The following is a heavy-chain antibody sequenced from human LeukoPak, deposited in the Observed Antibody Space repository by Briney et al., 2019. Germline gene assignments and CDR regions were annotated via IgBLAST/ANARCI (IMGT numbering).Heavy chain of an antibody. D-gene: IGHD5-12*01. CDR3: ERDGNIVAHWPFDY. Sequence: ASVKVSCKASGYTFTSYGISWVRQAPGQGLEWMGWISAYNGNTNYAQKLQGRVTMTTDTSTSTAYMELRSLRSDDTAVYYCERDGNIVAHWPFDYCGQGTLVTVSS. CDR2: ISAYNGNT. CDR1: GYTFTSYG. V-gene: IGHV1-18*01. J-gene: IGHJ4*02.